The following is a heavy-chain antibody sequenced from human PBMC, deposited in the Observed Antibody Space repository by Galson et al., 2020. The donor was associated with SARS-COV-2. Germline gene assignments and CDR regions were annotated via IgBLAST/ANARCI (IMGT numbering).Heavy chain of an antibody. CDR1: GFTFSSYG. J-gene: IGHJ6*03. CDR3: AKDFYDILTGYYITRDYYMDV. CDR2: ISYDGSNK. Sequence: SCAASGFTFSSYGMHWVRQAPGKGLEWVAVISYDGSNKYYADSVKGRFTISRDNSKNTLYLQMNSLRAEDTAVYYCAKDFYDILTGYYITRDYYMDVWGKGTTVTISS. D-gene: IGHD3-9*01. V-gene: IGHV3-30*18.